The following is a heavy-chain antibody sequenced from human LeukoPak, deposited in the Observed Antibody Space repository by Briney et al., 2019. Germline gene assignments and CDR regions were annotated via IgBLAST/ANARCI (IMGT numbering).Heavy chain of an antibody. CDR1: EGTFSSYA. CDR3: ARETSSVRLDY. J-gene: IGHJ4*02. V-gene: IGHV1-69*04. CDR2: IIPILGIA. D-gene: IGHD3-10*01. Sequence: AASVKVSCKASEGTFSSYAISWVRQAPGQGLEWMGRIIPILGIANYAQKFQGRVTITADKSTSTAYMELSSLRSEDTAVYYCARETSSVRLDYWGQGTLVTISS.